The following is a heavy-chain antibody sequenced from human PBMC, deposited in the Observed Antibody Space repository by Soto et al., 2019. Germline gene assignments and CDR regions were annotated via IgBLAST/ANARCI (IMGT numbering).Heavy chain of an antibody. V-gene: IGHV4-4*02. J-gene: IGHJ4*02. Sequence: SETLSLTCAVSGGSISSSNWWSWVRQPPGKGLEWIGEIYHSGSTNYNPSLKSRVTISVDKSKNQFSLKLSSVTAADTAVYYCERLPPKYDILTGYSHFDYWGQGTLVTVSS. CDR3: ERLPPKYDILTGYSHFDY. D-gene: IGHD3-9*01. CDR1: GGSISSSNW. CDR2: IYHSGST.